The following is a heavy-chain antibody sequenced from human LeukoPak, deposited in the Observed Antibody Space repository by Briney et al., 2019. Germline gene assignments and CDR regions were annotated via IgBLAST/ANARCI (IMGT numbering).Heavy chain of an antibody. CDR3: AKDRGSDNYSLGDAFDI. J-gene: IGHJ3*02. V-gene: IGHV3-9*01. Sequence: PGGSLRLSCAASGFTFDDYAMHWVRQAPGKGLEWVSGISWNSGSIGYADSVKGRFTISRDNAKNSPYLQMNSLRAEDTALYYCAKDRGSDNYSLGDAFDIWGQGTMVTVSS. CDR1: GFTFDDYA. D-gene: IGHD2-15*01. CDR2: ISWNSGSI.